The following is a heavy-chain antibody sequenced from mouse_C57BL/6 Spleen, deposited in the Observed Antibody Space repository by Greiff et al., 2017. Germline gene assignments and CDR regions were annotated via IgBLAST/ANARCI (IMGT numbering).Heavy chain of an antibody. V-gene: IGHV5-9*01. CDR1: GFTFSSYT. CDR2: LSGVGGNT. Sequence: EVKLQESGGGLVKPGGSLKLSCAASGFTFSSYTMAWVRQTPEKRLEWVATLSGVGGNTYYPDSVKGRFTSSRDNATNTLYLQMSSLRSEVTALYYCAGHYDVYYFDYWGQCTTLTVSS. CDR3: AGHYDVYYFDY. D-gene: IGHD2-12*01. J-gene: IGHJ2*01.